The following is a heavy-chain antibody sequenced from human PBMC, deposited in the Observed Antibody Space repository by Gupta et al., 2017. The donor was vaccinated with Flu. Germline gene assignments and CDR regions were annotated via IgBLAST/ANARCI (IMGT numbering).Heavy chain of an antibody. Sequence: QVQLQVSGPGLVKPSGTLSLTCAVSGDSISSSYWWNWVRQPPGEGLEWIGEIDHTGSTNYNASLKSRVTSSVDKSRNHCSVKLTSMTAADTGVYFCERASFGIGSTSPLDDGGQGTMVTVSS. D-gene: IGHD1-1*01. J-gene: IGHJ4*02. CDR2: IDHTGST. CDR1: GDSISSSYW. V-gene: IGHV4-4*02. CDR3: ERASFGIGSTSPLDD.